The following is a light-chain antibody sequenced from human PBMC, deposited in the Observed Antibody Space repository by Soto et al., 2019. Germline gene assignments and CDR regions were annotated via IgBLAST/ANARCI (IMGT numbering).Light chain of an antibody. V-gene: IGLV2-14*01. Sequence: QSALTQPASVSGSPGQSITISYTGTTSDIGGYNYVSWYQQHPGKAPKLMIYDVSNRPSGVSDRFSGSKSGNTASLTISGLQAEDEADYYCSSFTDTNTYVVLGGGTKLTVL. CDR1: TSDIGGYNY. CDR3: SSFTDTNTYVV. J-gene: IGLJ2*01. CDR2: DVS.